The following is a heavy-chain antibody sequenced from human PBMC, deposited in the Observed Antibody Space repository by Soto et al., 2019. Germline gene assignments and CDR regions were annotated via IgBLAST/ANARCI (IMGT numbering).Heavy chain of an antibody. J-gene: IGHJ4*02. CDR3: AREAGDYGTDY. D-gene: IGHD4-17*01. CDR2: IYYSGST. CDR1: GGSISSGDYY. Sequence: QVQLQESGPGLVKPSQTLSLTCTVSGGSISSGDYYWSWIRQPPGKGLEWIGYIYYSGSTYYNPSLKSRVTIPVDTSKNQFALKLSFMTAADTAVYYCAREAGDYGTDYWGQGTLVHVSS. V-gene: IGHV4-30-4*01.